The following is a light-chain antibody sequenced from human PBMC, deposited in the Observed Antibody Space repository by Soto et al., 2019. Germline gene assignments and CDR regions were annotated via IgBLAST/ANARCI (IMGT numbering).Light chain of an antibody. V-gene: IGKV3-20*01. CDR2: GAS. Sequence: EIVLTQSPGTLSLSPGERATLSCRASQSVSSSYLAWYQQKPGQAPRLPIYGASSRAPGIPDRFSGSGSGTNFTLTISRLEPEDFAVYYCQQYGSSPPYTFGQGTKLEIK. CDR1: QSVSSSY. CDR3: QQYGSSPPYT. J-gene: IGKJ2*01.